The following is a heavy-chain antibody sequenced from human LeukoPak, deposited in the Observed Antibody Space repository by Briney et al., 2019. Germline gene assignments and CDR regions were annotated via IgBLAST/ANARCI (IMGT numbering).Heavy chain of an antibody. Sequence: GGSLRLSCAASGFTFSNYDMHWVRQTTGKGLEWVSGIGTASDTYYTGSVKGRFTISRENAKNSLYLQMNSLRAGDTAVYYCARGNGGQHEFDYWGQGILVAVSS. D-gene: IGHD2-8*01. CDR3: ARGNGGQHEFDY. V-gene: IGHV3-13*01. J-gene: IGHJ4*02. CDR1: GFTFSNYD. CDR2: IGTASDT.